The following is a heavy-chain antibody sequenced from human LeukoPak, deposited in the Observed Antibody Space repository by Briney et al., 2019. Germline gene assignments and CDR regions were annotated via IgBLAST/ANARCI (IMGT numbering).Heavy chain of an antibody. CDR1: GSISSYY. CDR2: IYTSGST. D-gene: IGHD2-2*01. Sequence: SETLSLTCTVSGSISSYYWSWIRQPPGKGLEWIGYIYTSGSTNYNPSLKSRVTISVDTSKNQFSLDLSSVTAAHTAVYYCARQKCTSTSCLTKNAFDIWGQGTMVTVSS. J-gene: IGHJ3*02. V-gene: IGHV4-4*09. CDR3: ARQKCTSTSCLTKNAFDI.